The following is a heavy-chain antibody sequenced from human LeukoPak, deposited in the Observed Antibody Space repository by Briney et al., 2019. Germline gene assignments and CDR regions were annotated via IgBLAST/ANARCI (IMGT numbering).Heavy chain of an antibody. J-gene: IGHJ4*02. V-gene: IGHV5-51*01. CDR1: GYSFTSYW. CDR3: ARPPHCSGGSCHDY. CDR2: IYPVDSDT. Sequence: GEPLKISCKGSGYSFTSYWIGWVRQMPGKSLEWMEIIYPVDSDTRYSPSFQGEVTSSADKSISTACLPWYGPQASDTSMHYCARPPHCSGGSCHDYWGKGTLVTVSS. D-gene: IGHD2-15*01.